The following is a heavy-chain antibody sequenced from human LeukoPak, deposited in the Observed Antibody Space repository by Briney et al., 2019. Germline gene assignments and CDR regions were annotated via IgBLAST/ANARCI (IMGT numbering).Heavy chain of an antibody. Sequence: ASVKVSCKASGYTFTSNAIHWVRQAPGQRLECMGYINPGNGNIIYSQKFQGRVTITKDTSATTAYMELSSLRSEDTAVYYCARVFESCGHYACCDNWGQGTLVTVSS. D-gene: IGHD2-21*01. V-gene: IGHV1-3*01. CDR2: INPGNGNI. J-gene: IGHJ4*02. CDR1: GYTFTSNA. CDR3: ARVFESCGHYACCDN.